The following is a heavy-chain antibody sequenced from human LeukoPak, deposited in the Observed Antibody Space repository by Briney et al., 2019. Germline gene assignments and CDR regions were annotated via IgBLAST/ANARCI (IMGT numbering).Heavy chain of an antibody. CDR1: GFTFSNAW. Sequence: GGSLRLYCAASGFTFSNAWMSWVRQAPGKGLEWVGRIKSKTDGGTTDYAAPVKGRITISRDDSKNTLYLQMNSLKTEDTAVYYCTVPAARYNWFDPWGQGTLVTVSS. V-gene: IGHV3-15*01. CDR3: TVPAARYNWFDP. J-gene: IGHJ5*02. D-gene: IGHD2-2*01. CDR2: IKSKTDGGTT.